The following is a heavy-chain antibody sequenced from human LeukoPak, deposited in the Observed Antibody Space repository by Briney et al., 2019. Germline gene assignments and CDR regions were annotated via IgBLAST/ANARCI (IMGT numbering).Heavy chain of an antibody. CDR1: GYTFTGYY. Sequence: WASVKVSCKASGYTFTGYYLHWVRQAPGQGLEWMGWINPNTGGTNYAQKFQDRVTMTRDTSISTAYMELSRLRSDDTAVYYCARGAYSSGPQGDYWGQGTLVIVS. J-gene: IGHJ4*02. V-gene: IGHV1-2*02. CDR2: INPNTGGT. CDR3: ARGAYSSGPQGDY. D-gene: IGHD6-19*01.